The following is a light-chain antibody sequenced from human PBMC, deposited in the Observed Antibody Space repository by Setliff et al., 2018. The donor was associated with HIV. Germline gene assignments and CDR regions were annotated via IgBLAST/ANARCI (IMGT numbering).Light chain of an antibody. CDR1: SSDVGSYNF. J-gene: IGLJ2*01. Sequence: QSVLTQPASVSGSPGQSITISCAGTSSDVGSYNFVSWYQQHPGKAPKLIIYEVSKWPSGVSNHFSGSKSGNTASLTISGLQTEDEAEYYCCSYASSGTLVVFGGGTKVTVL. CDR3: CSYASSGTLVV. V-gene: IGLV2-14*02. CDR2: EVS.